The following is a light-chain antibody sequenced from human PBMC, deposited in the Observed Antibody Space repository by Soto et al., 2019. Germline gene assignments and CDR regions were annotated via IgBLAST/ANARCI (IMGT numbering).Light chain of an antibody. Sequence: QSGLTQTASVSGSPGQSIAISCTGTISDVGGYRFVSWYQQHPGKAPKLMIYEVSDRPSGVSNRFSGSKSGNTASLTISGLQAEDEADYCCSSYTTLRTYVVFAGGTTLTVL. CDR3: SSYTTLRTYVV. CDR2: EVS. CDR1: ISDVGGYRF. V-gene: IGLV2-14*01. J-gene: IGLJ2*01.